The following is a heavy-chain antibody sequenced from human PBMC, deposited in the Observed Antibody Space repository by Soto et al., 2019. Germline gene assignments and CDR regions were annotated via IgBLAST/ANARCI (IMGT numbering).Heavy chain of an antibody. CDR2: IYYSGST. J-gene: IGHJ5*02. V-gene: IGHV4-31*03. CDR3: ALYSNYENWFDP. CDR1: GGSISSGGYY. D-gene: IGHD4-4*01. Sequence: SETLSLTCTVSGGSISSGGYYWSWIRQHPGKGLEWIGYIYYSGSTYYNPSLKSRVTISVDTSKNQFSLKLSSVTAADTAVYYCALYSNYENWFDPWGQGTLVTVS.